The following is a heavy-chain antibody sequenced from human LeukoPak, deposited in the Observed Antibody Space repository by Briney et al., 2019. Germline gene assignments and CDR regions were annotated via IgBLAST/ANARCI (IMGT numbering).Heavy chain of an antibody. CDR2: IRSRDTTI. V-gene: IGHV3-11*01. J-gene: IGHJ4*02. Sequence: GGSLRLSCAASGFTFSDYYMSWIRQAPGKGLEWVSYIRSRDTTIYYADSVKGRFTISRDNAKNSLYLQMNSLRAEDTAVYYCAREPHSGADYWGQGTLVTVSS. D-gene: IGHD5-12*01. CDR1: GFTFSDYY. CDR3: AREPHSGADY.